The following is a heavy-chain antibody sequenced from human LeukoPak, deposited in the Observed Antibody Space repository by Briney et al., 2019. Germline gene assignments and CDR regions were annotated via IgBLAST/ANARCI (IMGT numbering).Heavy chain of an antibody. J-gene: IGHJ4*02. CDR3: ARDLWLGESYAFDY. Sequence: GGSLRLSCAASRFTFSSYWMSWVRQAPGKGLGGVAKIKQEGSERYYVDSVRGGFTISRNNPKNSLFLKMNSLRAEDTAVYYCARDLWLGESYAFDYGGQGPLVTVSS. CDR2: IKQEGSER. CDR1: RFTFSSYW. V-gene: IGHV3-7*01. D-gene: IGHD3-10*01.